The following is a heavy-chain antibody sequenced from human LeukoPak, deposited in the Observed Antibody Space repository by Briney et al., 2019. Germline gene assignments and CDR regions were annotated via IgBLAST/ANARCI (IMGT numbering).Heavy chain of an antibody. CDR2: ISHEGSVQ. D-gene: IGHD6-6*01. V-gene: IGHV3-30*18. CDR3: AKESNSRIAAELDP. CDR1: GFSFSSFG. J-gene: IGHJ5*02. Sequence: GGSLRLSCAASGFSFSSFGMQWVRQAPGKGLEWVAVISHEGSVQFYADSVKGRFTISRDNSKNTLHLQMNSLRVEDTAVYYCAKESNSRIAAELDPWGQGTLVTVSS.